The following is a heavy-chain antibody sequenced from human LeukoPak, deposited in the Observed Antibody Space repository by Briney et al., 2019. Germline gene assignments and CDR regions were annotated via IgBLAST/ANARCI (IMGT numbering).Heavy chain of an antibody. CDR2: ISSNGDST. CDR1: GFTFSSYA. Sequence: GGSLRLSCAASGFTFSSYAMHWVRQAPGKGLEYVSAISSNGDSTYYANSVKGTFTISRDNSKNTLYLQMGSLRPEDMAVYYCARARMPSGDLYYYGMDVWGQRATVTVSS. J-gene: IGHJ6*02. V-gene: IGHV3-64*01. CDR3: ARARMPSGDLYYYGMDV. D-gene: IGHD3-10*01.